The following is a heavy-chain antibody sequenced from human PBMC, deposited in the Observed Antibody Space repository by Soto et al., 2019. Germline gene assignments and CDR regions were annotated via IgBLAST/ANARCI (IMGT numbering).Heavy chain of an antibody. J-gene: IGHJ4*02. D-gene: IGHD2-15*01. CDR2: ISSSSSYI. CDR3: ARDGGVVPYYFDY. V-gene: IGHV3-21*01. Sequence: ESGGGLVKPGGSLRLSCAASGFTFSSYSMNWVRQAPGKGLEWVSSISSSSSYIYYADSVKGRFTISRDNAKNSLYLQMNSLRAEDTAVYYCARDGGVVPYYFDYWGQGTLVTVSS. CDR1: GFTFSSYS.